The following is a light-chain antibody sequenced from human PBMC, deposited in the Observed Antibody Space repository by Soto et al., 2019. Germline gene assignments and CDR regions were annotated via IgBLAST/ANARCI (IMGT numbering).Light chain of an antibody. Sequence: EIVMTQSPATLSVSPGERATLSCRASQSVSSNLAWYQQTPGQAPRLLIYGASTRATGIPARFSGSGSGTEFTLTISSLQSEDFAVYYCQQYGSSPPGLTFGGGTKVDIK. CDR2: GAS. J-gene: IGKJ4*01. V-gene: IGKV3-15*01. CDR3: QQYGSSPPGLT. CDR1: QSVSSN.